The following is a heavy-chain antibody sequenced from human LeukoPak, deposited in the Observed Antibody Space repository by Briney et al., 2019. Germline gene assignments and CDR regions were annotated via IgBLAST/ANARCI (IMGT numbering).Heavy chain of an antibody. J-gene: IGHJ4*02. CDR2: INHCGST. V-gene: IGHV4-34*01. CDR3: ARGLKWDYVETRLWNY. D-gene: IGHD4-17*01. CDR1: GGPFSGYY. Sequence: SETLSLTCAVYGGPFSGYYWSWIRQAPGKGLDLIGEINHCGSTNYNPSLKSRVTISADPSKNQFSLRLSSVTAADTAVYYCARGLKWDYVETRLWNYWGQGTLVTVSS.